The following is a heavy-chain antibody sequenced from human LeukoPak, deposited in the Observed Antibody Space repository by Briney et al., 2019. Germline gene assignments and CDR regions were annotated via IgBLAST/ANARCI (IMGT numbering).Heavy chain of an antibody. CDR1: DYSIRSAYY. CDR2: IYYTGST. CDR3: ARVVYSGYDFRGAMDV. V-gene: IGHV4-59*01. Sequence: SETLSLTCTVSDYSIRSAYYWSWIRQPPGKGLEWIGYIYYTGSTNHNPSLKSRVTISVDTSKNQFSLKLSSVTAADTAVYYCARVVYSGYDFRGAMDVWGKGTTVTVSS. J-gene: IGHJ6*03. D-gene: IGHD5-12*01.